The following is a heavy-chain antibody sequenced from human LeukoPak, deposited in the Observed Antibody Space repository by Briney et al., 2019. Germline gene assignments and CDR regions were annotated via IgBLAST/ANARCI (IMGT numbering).Heavy chain of an antibody. CDR3: ARGTRDILTGCTFDY. V-gene: IGHV4-4*07. CDR2: IYTSGST. Sequence: SETLSLTCTVSGGSISSYYWSWIRQPAGKGLEWIGRIYTSGSTNYNPSLKSRVTMSVDTSKNQLSLKLSSVTAADTAVYYCARGTRDILTGCTFDYWGQGTLVTVSS. D-gene: IGHD3-9*01. J-gene: IGHJ4*02. CDR1: GGSISSYY.